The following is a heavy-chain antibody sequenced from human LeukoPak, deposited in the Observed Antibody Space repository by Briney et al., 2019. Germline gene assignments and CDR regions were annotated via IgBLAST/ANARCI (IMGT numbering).Heavy chain of an antibody. CDR2: IKQDGSEK. CDR3: ARSISLEWLFMDY. D-gene: IGHD3-3*01. J-gene: IGHJ4*02. Sequence: GGSLRLSCAASGFTFSSYWMSWVRQAPGKGLEWVANIKQDGSEKYYVDSVKGRFTISRDNAKNSLYLQMNSLRAEDTAVHYCARSISLEWLFMDYWGQGTLVTVSS. V-gene: IGHV3-7*01. CDR1: GFTFSSYW.